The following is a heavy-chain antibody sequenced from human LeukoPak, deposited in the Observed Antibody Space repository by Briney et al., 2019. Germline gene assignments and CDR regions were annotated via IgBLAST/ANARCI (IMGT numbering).Heavy chain of an antibody. CDR2: INPSGGST. CDR1: GYTFTSYY. Sequence: ASVKVSCKASGYTFTSYYMHWVRQAPGQGLEWMGIINPSGGSTSYAQKFQGRVTMTRDTSTSTVYMELSSLRSEDTAVYCCAGGGYYGSGSYYLPFDYWGQGTLVTVSS. V-gene: IGHV1-46*01. D-gene: IGHD3-10*01. J-gene: IGHJ4*02. CDR3: AGGGYYGSGSYYLPFDY.